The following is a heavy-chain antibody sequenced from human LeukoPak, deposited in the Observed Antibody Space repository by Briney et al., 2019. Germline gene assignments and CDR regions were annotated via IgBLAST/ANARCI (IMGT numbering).Heavy chain of an antibody. J-gene: IGHJ4*02. Sequence: GGSLRLSCADSGFTLSSYSMNWVRQAPGKGLERVSYISSSSSIKHYADSVKGRFTISRDNAKNSLYLQMNSLRDEDTAVYYCAREECSGGSCYGFDYWGQGTLVTVSS. V-gene: IGHV3-48*02. CDR2: ISSSSSIK. D-gene: IGHD2-15*01. CDR3: AREECSGGSCYGFDY. CDR1: GFTLSSYS.